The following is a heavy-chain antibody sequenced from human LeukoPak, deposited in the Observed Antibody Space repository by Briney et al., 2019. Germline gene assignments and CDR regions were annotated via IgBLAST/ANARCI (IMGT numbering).Heavy chain of an antibody. CDR2: IYYSGST. V-gene: IGHV4-39*01. Sequence: SGTLSLTCTVSGGSISSSSYYWGWIRQPPGKGLEWIGSIYYSGSTYYNPSLKRPVTISVDTSKNQFSLKLTSVTAADTAMYYCARWFRGYRDAFDIWGQGTLVTVSS. CDR1: GGSISSSSYY. CDR3: ARWFRGYRDAFDI. D-gene: IGHD5-18*01. J-gene: IGHJ3*02.